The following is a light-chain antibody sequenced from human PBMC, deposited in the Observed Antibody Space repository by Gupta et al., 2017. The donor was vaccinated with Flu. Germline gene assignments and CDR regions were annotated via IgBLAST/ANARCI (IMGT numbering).Light chain of an antibody. CDR1: ESISTY. CDR2: AAS. V-gene: IGKV1-39*01. CDR3: QQSYNTPRS. Sequence: DIQLTQPPPTLSTSLGDRLTITCRTSESISTYLNWYQQQPAKAPKLLLYAASSLHGGVASRFSGSGSGTDFTPTISSLQPNAVATYYCQQSYNTPRSFGQGTKLEIK. J-gene: IGKJ2*03.